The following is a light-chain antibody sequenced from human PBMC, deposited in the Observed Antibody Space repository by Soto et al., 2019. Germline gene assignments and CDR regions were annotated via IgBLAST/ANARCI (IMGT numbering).Light chain of an antibody. J-gene: IGKJ4*02. Sequence: EIVMTQSPATLSVSPGERATLSCRASQSVRSNLAWYQQKPGQSPRLLIYGASTRATGIPARFSGSGSGTQFTLTISSLQSEDFAVYYCQQYNNWPPAWTFGGGTKVDIK. CDR2: GAS. V-gene: IGKV3-15*01. CDR3: QQYNNWPPAWT. CDR1: QSVRSN.